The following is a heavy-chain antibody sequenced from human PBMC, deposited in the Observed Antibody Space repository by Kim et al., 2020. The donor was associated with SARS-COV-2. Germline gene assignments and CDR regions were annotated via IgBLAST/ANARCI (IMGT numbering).Heavy chain of an antibody. CDR3: AKPDSSSWYGVFDY. J-gene: IGHJ4*02. CDR1: GFTFSSYA. CDR2: IWYDGSNK. V-gene: IGHV3-33*06. D-gene: IGHD6-13*01. Sequence: GGSLRLSCAASGFTFSSYAMHWVRQAPGKGLEWVAVIWYDGSNKYYADSVKGRFTISRDNSKNTLYLQMNSLRAEDTAVYYCAKPDSSSWYGVFDYWGQGTLVTVSS.